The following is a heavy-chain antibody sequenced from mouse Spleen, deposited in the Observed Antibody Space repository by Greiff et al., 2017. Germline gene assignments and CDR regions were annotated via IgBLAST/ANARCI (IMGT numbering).Heavy chain of an antibody. CDR3: ARDRSNNAMDY. V-gene: IGHV5-16*01. CDR1: GFTFSDYY. J-gene: IGHJ4*01. CDR2: INYDGSST. D-gene: IGHD2-5*01. Sequence: EVKLVESEGGLVQPGSSMKLSCTASGFTFSDYYMAWVRQVPEKGLEWVANINYDGSSTYYLDSLKSRFIISRDNAKNILYLQMSSLKSEDTATYYCARDRSNNAMDYWGQGTSVTVSS.